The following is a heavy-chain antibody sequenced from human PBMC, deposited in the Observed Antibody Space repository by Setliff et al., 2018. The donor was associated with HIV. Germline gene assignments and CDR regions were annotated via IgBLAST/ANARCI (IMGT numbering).Heavy chain of an antibody. J-gene: IGHJ3*02. CDR2: ISAYTGNT. Sequence: ASVKVSCKASGYTFSNYDINWVRQAPGEGLEWMGWISAYTGNTNYAQKFHGRVSMTTDSSTSTGYMELTSLRSDDTAEYYCAKRGYDSSALRAFDAFDIWGQGTLVTVSS. D-gene: IGHD3-22*01. V-gene: IGHV1-18*01. CDR3: AKRGYDSSALRAFDAFDI. CDR1: GYTFSNYD.